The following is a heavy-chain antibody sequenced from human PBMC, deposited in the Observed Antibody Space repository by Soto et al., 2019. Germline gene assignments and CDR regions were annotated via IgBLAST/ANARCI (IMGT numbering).Heavy chain of an antibody. V-gene: IGHV3-73*01. Sequence: GGSLRLSCAASGFTFSGSAMHWVRQASGKGLEWVGRIRSKANSYATAYAASVKGRFTISRDDSKNTAYLQMNSLKTEDTAVYYCTSRPASMNPRYGMDVGGQGTTVTVS. CDR2: IRSKANSYAT. J-gene: IGHJ6*02. CDR3: TSRPASMNPRYGMDV. CDR1: GFTFSGSA. D-gene: IGHD2-2*01.